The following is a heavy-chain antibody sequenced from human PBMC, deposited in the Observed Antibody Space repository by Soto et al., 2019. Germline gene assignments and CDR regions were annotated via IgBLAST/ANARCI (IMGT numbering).Heavy chain of an antibody. D-gene: IGHD6-13*01. CDR1: GYTFTSYD. CDR3: ASGSSWASNDAFDI. CDR2: MNPHSGNT. Sequence: ASVKVSCKASGYTFTSYDINWVRQATEQGLEWMGRMNPHSGNTAYAQNFQGRVTMTRNTSISTAYMELSSLRSGDTAVYYCASGSSWASNDAFDIWGQGTMVTVSS. V-gene: IGHV1-8*01. J-gene: IGHJ3*02.